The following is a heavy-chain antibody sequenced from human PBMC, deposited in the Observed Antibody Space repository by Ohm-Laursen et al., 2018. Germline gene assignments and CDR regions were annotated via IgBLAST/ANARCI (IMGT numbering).Heavy chain of an antibody. Sequence: GASVKVSCNASGYTFTSYGISWVRQAPGQGLEWMGWISAYNGNTNYAQKLQGRVTMTTDTSTSTAYMELRSLRSDDTAVYYCARDGSSSWYSYWFDPWGQGTLVTVSS. D-gene: IGHD6-13*01. J-gene: IGHJ5*02. CDR3: ARDGSSSWYSYWFDP. CDR2: ISAYNGNT. V-gene: IGHV1-18*01. CDR1: GYTFTSYG.